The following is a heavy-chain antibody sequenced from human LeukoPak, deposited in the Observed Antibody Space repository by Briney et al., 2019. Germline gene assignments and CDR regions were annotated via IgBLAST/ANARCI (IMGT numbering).Heavy chain of an antibody. J-gene: IGHJ4*02. Sequence: RSGGSLRLSCAASGFTFSSYAMSWVRQAPGKGLEWVSAISGSGGSTYYADSVKGRFTISRDNSKNTLYLQMNSLRAEDTAVYYCAGRGSGSYFDYWGQGTLVTVSS. V-gene: IGHV3-23*01. CDR3: AGRGSGSYFDY. CDR2: ISGSGGST. D-gene: IGHD3-10*01. CDR1: GFTFSSYA.